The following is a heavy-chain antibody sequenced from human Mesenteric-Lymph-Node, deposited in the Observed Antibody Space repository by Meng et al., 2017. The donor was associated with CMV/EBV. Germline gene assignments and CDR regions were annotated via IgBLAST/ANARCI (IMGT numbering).Heavy chain of an antibody. J-gene: IGHJ5*02. CDR2: VYYSGNT. CDR1: GGSVSTYY. Sequence: GSLRLSCTVSGGSVSTYYWSWIRQPPGKGLEWIGYVYYSGNTNYNPSLKSRVTVSLDTSKNQFSLKLSSVTAADTAMYYCATTLYPKPFLNHFDPWGQGTLVTVSS. V-gene: IGHV4-59*02. CDR3: ATTLYPKPFLNHFDP. D-gene: IGHD2/OR15-2a*01.